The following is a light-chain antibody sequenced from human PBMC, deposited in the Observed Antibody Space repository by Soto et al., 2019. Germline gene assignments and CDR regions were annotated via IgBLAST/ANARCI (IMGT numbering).Light chain of an antibody. J-gene: IGLJ1*01. CDR1: SSDVGNYNY. CDR3: RSYTRSSTSYV. CDR2: EVN. V-gene: IGLV2-14*01. Sequence: QSALTQPASVSGSPGQSITISCTGTSSDVGNYNYVSWFQQHPGKAPKLMIYEVNNRSSGVSDRFFGSKSGNTASLTISGRQAKDDAADYCRSYTRSSTSYVFGTGTKVTVL.